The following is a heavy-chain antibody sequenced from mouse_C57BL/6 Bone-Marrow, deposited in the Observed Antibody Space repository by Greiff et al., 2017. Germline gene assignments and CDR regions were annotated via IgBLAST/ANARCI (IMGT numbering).Heavy chain of an antibody. D-gene: IGHD1-1*01. V-gene: IGHV5-6*03. Sequence: EVKLMESGGGLVKPGGSLKLSCAASGFTFSSYGMSWVRQTPDKRLEWVATISSGGSYTYYPDSVKGRFTISRDNAKNTLYLQMSSLKSEDTAMYYCARQTVVHYYAMDYWGQGTSVTVSS. J-gene: IGHJ4*01. CDR3: ARQTVVHYYAMDY. CDR1: GFTFSSYG. CDR2: ISSGGSYT.